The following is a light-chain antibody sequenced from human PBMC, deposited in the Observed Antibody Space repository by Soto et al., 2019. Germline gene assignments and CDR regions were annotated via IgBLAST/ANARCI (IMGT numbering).Light chain of an antibody. J-gene: IGLJ1*01. CDR3: SLYTSSNTFV. CDR1: SSDVGSYNR. V-gene: IGLV2-18*01. Sequence: QSALTQPPSVPGSPGQSVTISCTGTSSDVGSYNRVSWYQQSPGTAPKLMIYEVSNRPSGVPDRFSGSKSGNTASLTISGLQDEDEADYYCSLYTSSNTFVFGTGTKVTVL. CDR2: EVS.